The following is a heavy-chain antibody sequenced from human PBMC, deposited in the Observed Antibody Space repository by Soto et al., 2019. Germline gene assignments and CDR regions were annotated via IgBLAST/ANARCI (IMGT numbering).Heavy chain of an antibody. Sequence: PSETLSLTCAVSGGSISSSNWWSWVRQPPGKGLEWIGEIYHSGSTNYNPSLKSRVTISVDKSKNQFSLKLSSVTAADTAVYYCARDLGMGKNWFDPWGQGTLVTVSS. CDR2: IYHSGST. V-gene: IGHV4-4*02. CDR3: ARDLGMGKNWFDP. CDR1: GGSISSSNW. J-gene: IGHJ5*02. D-gene: IGHD7-27*01.